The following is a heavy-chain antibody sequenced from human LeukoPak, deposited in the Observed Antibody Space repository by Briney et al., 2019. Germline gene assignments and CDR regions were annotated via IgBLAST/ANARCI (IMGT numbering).Heavy chain of an antibody. CDR1: GFTFRDYG. D-gene: IGHD2/OR15-2a*01. J-gene: IGHJ4*02. CDR3: ARGRTVSGAKYYFDF. V-gene: IGHV3-49*04. CDR2: TRSKIYGGAP. Sequence: GGSLRLSCLTSGFTFRDYGLGWVRQAPGMGLEWVSFTRSKIYGGAPEYAASVRGRFSVSRDDSESIAYLQVNNLESEDTAVYYCARGRTVSGAKYYFDFWSPGTLVAVSS.